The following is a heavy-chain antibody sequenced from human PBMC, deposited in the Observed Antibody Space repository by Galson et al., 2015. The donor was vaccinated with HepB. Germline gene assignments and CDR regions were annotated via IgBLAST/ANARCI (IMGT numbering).Heavy chain of an antibody. CDR3: AKGFGVQSPSTTNKNWYFDL. V-gene: IGHV3-23*01. CDR1: GFTFCNYA. Sequence: SLRLSCAASGFTFCNYAISWVRQAPGKGLEWVSAIDKTGGTTYYADSVKGRFTISRDNSKNTLYLQMNSLRTEDTAVFYCAKGFGVQSPSTTNKNWYFDLWGRGALVTVSS. CDR2: IDKTGGTT. D-gene: IGHD3-3*01. J-gene: IGHJ2*01.